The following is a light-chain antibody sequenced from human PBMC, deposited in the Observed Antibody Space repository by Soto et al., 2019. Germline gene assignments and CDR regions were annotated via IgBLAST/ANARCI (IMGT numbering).Light chain of an antibody. CDR1: QSVSSN. J-gene: IGKJ3*01. CDR2: GAS. V-gene: IGKV3-15*01. CDR3: QQYNKWPPIT. Sequence: IVMTQSPATLSVSPGERATLSCRASQSVSSNLAWYQHKPGQAPRLLIYGASTRATGIPARFSGSGSGTEFTLNTSSLQSEDLAVYYCQQYNKWPPITFGPGTKVDIK.